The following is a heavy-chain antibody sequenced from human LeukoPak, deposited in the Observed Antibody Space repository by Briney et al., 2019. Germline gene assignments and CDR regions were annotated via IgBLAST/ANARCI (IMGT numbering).Heavy chain of an antibody. V-gene: IGHV4-59*01. CDR1: GGSISSYY. Sequence: SETLSLTCTVSGGSISSYYWSWIRQPPGKGLEWIGYMYNSGSTNYNPSLKSRVTISVDTSKNQFSLKLSSVTAADTAVYYCARDRYDYGDYYFDYWGQGTLVTVSS. D-gene: IGHD4-17*01. J-gene: IGHJ4*02. CDR2: MYNSGST. CDR3: ARDRYDYGDYYFDY.